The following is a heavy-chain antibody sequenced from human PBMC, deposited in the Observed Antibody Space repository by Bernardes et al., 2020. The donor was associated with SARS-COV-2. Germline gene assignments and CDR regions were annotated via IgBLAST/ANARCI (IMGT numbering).Heavy chain of an antibody. Sequence: SETLSLTCTVSGGSISTYYWSWIRQPPGKGLEYIGYVYYNGNTYYNPSLRSRVTISVDTSKNQFSLNLNSVTAADTAVYYCARGTSLDYWGQGTLVTVSS. CDR2: VYYNGNT. D-gene: IGHD2-2*01. V-gene: IGHV4-59*01. CDR3: ARGTSLDY. J-gene: IGHJ4*02. CDR1: GGSISTYY.